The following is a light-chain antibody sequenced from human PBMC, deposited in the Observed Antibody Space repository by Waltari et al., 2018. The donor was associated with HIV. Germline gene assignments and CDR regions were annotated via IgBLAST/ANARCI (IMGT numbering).Light chain of an antibody. CDR3: MQSTHWPHT. J-gene: IGKJ2*01. V-gene: IGKV2-30*01. CDR2: TVS. Sequence: DAVLTQSPLSLPVTLGQPASISCRSSQDLLYRVGNTNLQWFLQRPGQSPRRLIHTVSYRDSGVPDRFSGSGSGTDFTLTISRVEAEDVGVYYCMQSTHWPHTFGQGTKLEIK. CDR1: QDLLYRVGNTN.